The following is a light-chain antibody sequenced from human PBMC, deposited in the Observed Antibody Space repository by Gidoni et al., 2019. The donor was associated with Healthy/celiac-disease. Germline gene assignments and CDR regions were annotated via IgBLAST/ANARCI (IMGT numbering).Light chain of an antibody. Sequence: QLTQSPSSLSASVGDRATITCRASQSISSYLTWYQQKPGQAPKLLIYAASSLHSGVPSRFSGSGSGTDFSLTISSLEPEDFAAYYCQQSYSTPFTFGRGTKVEIK. J-gene: IGKJ4*01. CDR3: QQSYSTPFT. CDR2: AAS. V-gene: IGKV1-39*01. CDR1: QSISSY.